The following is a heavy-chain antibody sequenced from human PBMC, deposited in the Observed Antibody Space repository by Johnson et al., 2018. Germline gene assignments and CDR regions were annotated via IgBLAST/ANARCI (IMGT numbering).Heavy chain of an antibody. CDR2: ISSSSSYI. D-gene: IGHD5-24*01. CDR1: GFTFSSYS. Sequence: VQLVQSGGGLVKPGGSLRLSCAASGFTFSSYSMNWVRQAPGKGLEWVSSISSSSSYIYYADSVKGRFTISRDNAKNSLYLQMNSLRAEETAVYYWTRTVEMPTTRPDYYYGMDVWGQGTTVTFSS. V-gene: IGHV3-21*01. J-gene: IGHJ6*02. CDR3: TRTVEMPTTRPDYYYGMDV.